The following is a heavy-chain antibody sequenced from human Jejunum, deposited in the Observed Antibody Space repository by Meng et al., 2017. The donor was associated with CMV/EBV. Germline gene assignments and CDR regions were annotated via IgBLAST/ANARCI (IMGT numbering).Heavy chain of an antibody. D-gene: IGHD2-21*01. CDR1: FTLSSYG. CDR3: AKDKIPVSPYYYGMDV. J-gene: IGHJ6*02. V-gene: IGHV3-30*02. Sequence: FTLSSYGMHGVRQAPGKGLEWVAFIRHDGTTKYYGNSVKGRFTISRDNSSTLFLQMNSLTTEDTAVYYCAKDKIPVSPYYYGMDVWGQGTTVTVSS. CDR2: IRHDGTTK.